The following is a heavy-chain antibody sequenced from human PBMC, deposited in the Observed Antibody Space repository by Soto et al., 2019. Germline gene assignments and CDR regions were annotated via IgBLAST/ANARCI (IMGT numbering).Heavy chain of an antibody. J-gene: IGHJ6*04. D-gene: IGHD3-3*01. Sequence: ASVKVSCKASGYTFTSYGISWVRQAPGHGLEWMGWISAYNGNTNYSQKPQGIVTLTTGTSTSTAHTQLRSLRTDDTAVYYCARVEGITIFGAPMGMDVWGKGTTGTVSS. CDR2: ISAYNGNT. CDR1: GYTFTSYG. V-gene: IGHV1-18*01. CDR3: ARVEGITIFGAPMGMDV.